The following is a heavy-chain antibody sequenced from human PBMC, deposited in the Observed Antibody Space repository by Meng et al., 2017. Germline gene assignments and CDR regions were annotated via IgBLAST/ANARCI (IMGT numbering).Heavy chain of an antibody. CDR3: ARDRLRGEFDP. Sequence: QGQQVKAGAEVKKPGAPVKVSCKASGYTFTSYGISWVRQAPGQGLEWMGWISAYNGNTNYAQKLQGRVTMTTDTSTSTAYMELRSLRSDDTAVYYCARDRLRGEFDPWGQGTLVTVSS. J-gene: IGHJ5*02. D-gene: IGHD3-10*01. CDR1: GYTFTSYG. CDR2: ISAYNGNT. V-gene: IGHV1-18*01.